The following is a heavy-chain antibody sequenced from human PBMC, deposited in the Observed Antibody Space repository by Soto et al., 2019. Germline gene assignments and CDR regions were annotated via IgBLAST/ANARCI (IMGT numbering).Heavy chain of an antibody. Sequence: EVQLVESGGGLVQPGGSLRLSCAASGFTFSTYWMYWVRQVPGKGLVWVSRTDTDGSDTSYADSVKGRFTISRDNAKNTLYLQMNSLSAEDTAVYYCARDRGWSLFDYWGQGTLVTVSS. V-gene: IGHV3-74*01. CDR1: GFTFSTYW. D-gene: IGHD6-19*01. J-gene: IGHJ4*02. CDR2: TDTDGSDT. CDR3: ARDRGWSLFDY.